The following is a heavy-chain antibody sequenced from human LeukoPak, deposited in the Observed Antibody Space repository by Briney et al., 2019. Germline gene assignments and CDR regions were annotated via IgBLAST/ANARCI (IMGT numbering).Heavy chain of an antibody. CDR1: GYTFTGYY. D-gene: IGHD2-15*01. Sequence: ASVKVSCKASGYTFTGYYMHWVRPAPGQGLEWMGWINPNTGGTNYAQKFQGRVTMTRDTSISTAYMELSRLRSDDTAVYFCARSYCSGGDCYDAFDIWGQGTMVTVSS. V-gene: IGHV1-2*02. CDR2: INPNTGGT. J-gene: IGHJ3*02. CDR3: ARSYCSGGDCYDAFDI.